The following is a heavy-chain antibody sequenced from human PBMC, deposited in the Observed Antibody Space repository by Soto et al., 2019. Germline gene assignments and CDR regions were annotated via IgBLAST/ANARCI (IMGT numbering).Heavy chain of an antibody. V-gene: IGHV4-59*01. D-gene: IGHD3-10*01. CDR3: ARARLSRSWWFDP. CDR2: IYYSGST. CDR1: GGSISSYY. J-gene: IGHJ5*02. Sequence: QVQLQESGPGLVKPSETLSLTCTVSGGSISSYYWSWIRQPPGKGLEWIGYIYYSGSTNYNPSLKSRVTISVDTSKNQVSLKLSSVTAADTAVYYCARARLSRSWWFDPWGQGTLVTVSS.